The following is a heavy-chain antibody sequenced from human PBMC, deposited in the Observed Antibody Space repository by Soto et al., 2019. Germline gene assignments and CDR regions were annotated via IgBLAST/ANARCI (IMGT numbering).Heavy chain of an antibody. D-gene: IGHD2-15*01. CDR1: GFTFSTHV. Sequence: EVQLLESGGGLVQPGGSMRLSCAASGFTFSTHVMSWVRQAPGKGLEWVSAILGSVDTTYYADSVKGRFTISRDSSKRTLNLQMNSLRAEETAVYYCAKWPFCGGGSGPKLYWGQGTLVTVSS. V-gene: IGHV3-23*01. CDR3: AKWPFCGGGSGPKLY. CDR2: ILGSVDTT. J-gene: IGHJ4*02.